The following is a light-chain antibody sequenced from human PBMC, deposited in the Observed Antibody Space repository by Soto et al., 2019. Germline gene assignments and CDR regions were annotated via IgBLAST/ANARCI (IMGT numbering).Light chain of an antibody. CDR1: SSDVGGYNY. CDR2: EVS. V-gene: IGLV2-14*01. Sequence: QSALTQPASVSGSPGQSITISCTGTSSDVGGYNYVSWYQQHPGKAPKLIIYEVSNRPSGVSNRFSGSKSGNTASLTISGLQAEDEPDYSCNSYTSKSTGVFGTGTKLTVL. CDR3: NSYTSKSTGV. J-gene: IGLJ1*01.